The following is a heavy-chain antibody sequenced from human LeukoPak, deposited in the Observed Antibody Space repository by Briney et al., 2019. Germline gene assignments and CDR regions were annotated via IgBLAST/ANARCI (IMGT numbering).Heavy chain of an antibody. D-gene: IGHD6-13*01. Sequence: SETLSLTCTVSGGSISNYYWSWIRQPPGKGLEWIGYIYYSGSTNYNPSLKSRVTISVDTSKNQFSLKLSSVTAADTAVYYCARLGIAAAGTGWFDPWGQGTLVTVSS. CDR2: IYYSGST. V-gene: IGHV4-59*01. J-gene: IGHJ5*02. CDR1: GGSISNYY. CDR3: ARLGIAAAGTGWFDP.